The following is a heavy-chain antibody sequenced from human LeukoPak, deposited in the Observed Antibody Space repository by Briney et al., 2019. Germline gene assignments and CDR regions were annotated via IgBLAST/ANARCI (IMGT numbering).Heavy chain of an antibody. CDR1: GFTFSSYS. J-gene: IGHJ4*02. CDR2: ISSSSSHI. Sequence: GALRLSCAASGFTFSSYSMNWVRQAPGKGLEWVPSISSSSSHIYYADSVKGRFTISRDNAKNSLYLQMNSLRAEDTAVYYCARTSVGALTWWGQGTLVTVSS. V-gene: IGHV3-21*01. CDR3: ARTSVGALTW. D-gene: IGHD4/OR15-4a*01.